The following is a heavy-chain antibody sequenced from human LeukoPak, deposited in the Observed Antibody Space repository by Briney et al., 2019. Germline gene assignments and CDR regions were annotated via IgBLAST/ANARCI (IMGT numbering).Heavy chain of an antibody. D-gene: IGHD2-2*01. V-gene: IGHV1-18*01. CDR3: ARAVRYCSSTSCYPSRWFDP. Sequence: ASVKVSCKASGYTFTSYGISWVRLAPGQGLEWMGWISAYNGNTNYAQKLQGRVTMTTDTSTSTAYMELRSLRSDDTAVYYCARAVRYCSSTSCYPSRWFDPWGQGTLVTVSS. J-gene: IGHJ5*02. CDR2: ISAYNGNT. CDR1: GYTFTSYG.